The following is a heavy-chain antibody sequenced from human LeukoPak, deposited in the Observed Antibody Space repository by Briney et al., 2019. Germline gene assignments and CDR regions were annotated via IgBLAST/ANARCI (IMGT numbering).Heavy chain of an antibody. V-gene: IGHV3-23*01. Sequence: GGSLRLSCAASGFTFSRHGMNWVRQAPGKGLEWVSGISPRGDIKYYADSVKGRFSISRDNSRNALYLEVSSLTAEDAAVYYCAKDDAWLRFGEWSQGTLVTVSS. D-gene: IGHD3-10*01. CDR2: ISPRGDIK. CDR1: GFTFSRHG. CDR3: AKDDAWLRFGE. J-gene: IGHJ4*02.